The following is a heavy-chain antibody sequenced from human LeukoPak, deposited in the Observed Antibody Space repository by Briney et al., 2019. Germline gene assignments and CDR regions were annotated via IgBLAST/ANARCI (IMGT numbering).Heavy chain of an antibody. Sequence: ASVKVSCKASGYTFTGYYMHWVRQAPGQGLEWMGWISAYNGNTNYAQKLQGRVTMTTDTSTSTAYMELRSLRSDDTAVYYCARASTTVVRLVYYYYYMDVWGKGTTVTVSS. CDR1: GYTFTGYY. J-gene: IGHJ6*03. CDR2: ISAYNGNT. CDR3: ARASTTVVRLVYYYYYMDV. V-gene: IGHV1-18*04. D-gene: IGHD4-23*01.